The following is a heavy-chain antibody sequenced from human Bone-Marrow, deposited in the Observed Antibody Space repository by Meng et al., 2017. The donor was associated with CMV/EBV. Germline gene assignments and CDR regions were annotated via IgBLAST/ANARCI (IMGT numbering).Heavy chain of an antibody. D-gene: IGHD3-16*01. V-gene: IGHV4-39*07. J-gene: IGHJ4*02. CDR2: IYYSGST. CDR3: ARGGDY. Sequence: WVRQAPGKGLEWIGSIYYSGSTYYNPSLKSRVTISVDTSKNQFSLKLSSVTAADTAVYYCARGGDYWGQGTLVTVSS.